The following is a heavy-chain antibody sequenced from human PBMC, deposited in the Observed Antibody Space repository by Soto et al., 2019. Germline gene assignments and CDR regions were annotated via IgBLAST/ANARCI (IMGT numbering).Heavy chain of an antibody. D-gene: IGHD2-15*01. V-gene: IGHV3-11*01. CDR3: GRAPACGAGSCYRHFDV. Sequence: EGSLRLSCAASGFKFSDYYMSCVRQAPGKSLQLFSFIGGSGILIYSAASVNGRFTTSSNNNKNSVHLQTDTLRAEDTVQYYSGRAPACGAGSCYRHFDVWGEGTRVTVSS. CDR1: GFKFSDYY. CDR2: IGGSGILI. J-gene: IGHJ4*02.